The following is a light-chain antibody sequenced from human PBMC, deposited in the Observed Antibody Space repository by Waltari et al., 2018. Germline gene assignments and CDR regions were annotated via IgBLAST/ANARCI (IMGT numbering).Light chain of an antibody. Sequence: QTVVTQEPSLSVSPGGTVTLTCALSSGSVSSTSYPTWYQQTPGQPPRTLVYKGISRSSGVPDRFSGSILGKTAALTSTGAQADDEADYYCSMYMGSGVWVFGGGTKLTVL. CDR3: SMYMGSGVWV. CDR2: KGI. V-gene: IGLV8-61*01. CDR1: SGSVSSTSY. J-gene: IGLJ3*02.